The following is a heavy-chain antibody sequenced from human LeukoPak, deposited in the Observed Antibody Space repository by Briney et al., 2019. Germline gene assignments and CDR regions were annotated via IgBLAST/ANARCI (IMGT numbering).Heavy chain of an antibody. Sequence: GGSLRLSCAASGFTFSTYWMSWVRQAPGKGLQWVANIKQDGSEKNYVDSVKGRFTISRDNAKNSLYLQMNSLRAEDTAVYYCARARLTLAREVIIKADYWGQGILVTVSS. J-gene: IGHJ4*02. D-gene: IGHD3-10*01. CDR1: GFTFSTYW. V-gene: IGHV3-7*03. CDR3: ARARLTLAREVIIKADY. CDR2: IKQDGSEK.